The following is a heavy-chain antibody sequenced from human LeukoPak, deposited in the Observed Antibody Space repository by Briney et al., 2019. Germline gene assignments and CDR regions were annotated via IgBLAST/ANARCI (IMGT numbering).Heavy chain of an antibody. V-gene: IGHV3-23*01. D-gene: IGHD4-17*01. Sequence: GGSLRLSCAASGFTFSSYAMSWVRQAPGKGLEWVSAISGSGGSTYYADSVKGRFTISRDNSKNTLYLQMNSLRAEDTAVYYCAKDGGNYGHYEGRIDYWGQGTLVTVSS. CDR1: GFTFSSYA. CDR2: ISGSGGST. J-gene: IGHJ4*02. CDR3: AKDGGNYGHYEGRIDY.